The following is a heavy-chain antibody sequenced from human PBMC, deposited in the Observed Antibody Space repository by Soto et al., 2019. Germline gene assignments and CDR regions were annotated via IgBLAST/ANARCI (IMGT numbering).Heavy chain of an antibody. J-gene: IGHJ1*01. V-gene: IGHV3-30*18. CDR3: AKAYSIAAADEYFQH. CDR1: GFTFSSYG. D-gene: IGHD6-13*01. CDR2: ISYDGSNK. Sequence: PVGSLRLSGAASGFTFSSYGMHWVRQARGKGLEWVAVISYDGSNKYYAGSVKGRFTISRDNSKNTLYLQMNSLRAEDTAVYYCAKAYSIAAADEYFQHWGQGTLVTVSS.